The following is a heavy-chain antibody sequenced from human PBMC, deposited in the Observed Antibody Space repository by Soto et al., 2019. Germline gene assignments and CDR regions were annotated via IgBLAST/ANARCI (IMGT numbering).Heavy chain of an antibody. Sequence: WGSLRLSCATSGLTFINYAIIWCRHSPVGGLEWVSSMSGSSSTTYYADSVRGRFTISRDRSKNTLYLQMSSLRAEDTALYYCAKNQERELPRVIDFWGQGTLVTVSS. D-gene: IGHD1-7*01. CDR2: MSGSSSTT. CDR1: GLTFINYA. V-gene: IGHV3-23*01. J-gene: IGHJ4*02. CDR3: AKNQERELPRVIDF.